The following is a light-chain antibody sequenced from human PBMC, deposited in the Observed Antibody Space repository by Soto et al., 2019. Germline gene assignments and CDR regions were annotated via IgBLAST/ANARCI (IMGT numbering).Light chain of an antibody. V-gene: IGKV3-11*01. Sequence: EIVLTQSPATLSLSPGESATLSCRASQSVDNSLAWYQQKPGQAPRLLIYGASNRATGIPARFSGRGSGTDFTLTISSLEPEDFALYYCQQRSSWPPWTFGQGTKVEIK. CDR3: QQRSSWPPWT. CDR1: QSVDNS. CDR2: GAS. J-gene: IGKJ1*01.